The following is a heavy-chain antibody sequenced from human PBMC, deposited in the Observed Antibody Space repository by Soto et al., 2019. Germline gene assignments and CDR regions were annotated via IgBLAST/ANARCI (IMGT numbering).Heavy chain of an antibody. J-gene: IGHJ5*02. Sequence: PSETLSLTCTVSGGSISSSSYYWGWIRQPPGKGLEWIGSIYYSGSTYYNPSLKSRVTISVDTSKNQFSLKLSSVTAADTAVYYCARRGRCGGDCYSNWFDPWGQGTLVTVSS. D-gene: IGHD2-21*02. V-gene: IGHV4-39*01. CDR2: IYYSGST. CDR1: GGSISSSSYY. CDR3: ARRGRCGGDCYSNWFDP.